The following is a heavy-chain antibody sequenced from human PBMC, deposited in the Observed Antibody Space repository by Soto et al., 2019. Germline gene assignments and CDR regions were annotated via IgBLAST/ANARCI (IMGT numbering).Heavy chain of an antibody. D-gene: IGHD6-6*01. CDR1: GFTFSSYS. Sequence: EVQLVESGGGLVKPGGSLRLSCAASGFTFSSYSMNWVRQAPGKGLEWFSSISSSSSYIYYADSVKGRFTISRDNAKNSLYLQINSLRAEDTAVYYCARVGGQLVPGFDYWGQGTLVTVSS. J-gene: IGHJ4*02. CDR2: ISSSSSYI. V-gene: IGHV3-21*01. CDR3: ARVGGQLVPGFDY.